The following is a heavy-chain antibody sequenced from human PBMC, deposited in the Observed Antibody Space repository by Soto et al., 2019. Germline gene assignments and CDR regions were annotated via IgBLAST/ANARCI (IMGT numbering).Heavy chain of an antibody. Sequence: GGSLRLSCKASGFTFSSYEMNWVRQAPGKGLEWVSYISSGGTTIYYADSVKGRFTISRDNAKNSLDLQMNGLRADDTAIYYCARALDFWSGYLSDWGQGALVTVSS. J-gene: IGHJ4*02. V-gene: IGHV3-48*03. CDR3: ARALDFWSGYLSD. CDR1: GFTFSSYE. D-gene: IGHD3-3*01. CDR2: ISSGGTTI.